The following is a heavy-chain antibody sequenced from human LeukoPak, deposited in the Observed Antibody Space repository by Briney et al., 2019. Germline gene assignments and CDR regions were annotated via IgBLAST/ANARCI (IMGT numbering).Heavy chain of an antibody. Sequence: PGGSLRLSCAASGFTFSSYWMHRVRQAPGKGLVWVSRINSDGSSTSYADSVKGRFTISRDNAKNTLYLQMNSLRAEDTAVYYCARVKIAVAGYYYYGMDVWGQGTTVTVSS. D-gene: IGHD6-19*01. J-gene: IGHJ6*02. CDR2: INSDGSST. V-gene: IGHV3-74*01. CDR3: ARVKIAVAGYYYYGMDV. CDR1: GFTFSSYW.